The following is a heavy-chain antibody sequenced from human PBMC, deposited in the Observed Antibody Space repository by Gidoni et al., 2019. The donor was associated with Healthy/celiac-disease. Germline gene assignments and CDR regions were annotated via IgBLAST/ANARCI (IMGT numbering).Heavy chain of an antibody. Sequence: QLQLQESGPGLVKPSETLSLTCTVSGGSISSISYYWGWIRQPPGKGLEWIGSIYYSGSTYYNPSLKSRVTISVDTSKNQFSLKLSSVTAADTAVYYCARRTGYCSGGSCYTKFDYWGQGTLVTVSS. CDR2: IYYSGST. J-gene: IGHJ4*02. CDR1: GGSISSISYY. D-gene: IGHD2-15*01. CDR3: ARRTGYCSGGSCYTKFDY. V-gene: IGHV4-39*01.